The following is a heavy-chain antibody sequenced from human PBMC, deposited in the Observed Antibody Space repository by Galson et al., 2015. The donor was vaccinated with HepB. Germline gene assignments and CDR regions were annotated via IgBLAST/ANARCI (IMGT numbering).Heavy chain of an antibody. J-gene: IGHJ4*02. CDR3: ARDLSGAARYFDY. CDR1: GFSFSSYS. Sequence: SLRLSCAASGFSFSSYSMNWVRQAPGKGLEWISYVSSSSSTTYYADSVKDRFTISRDNAKNSLHLQMNSLRAEDTAVYYCARDLSGAARYFDYWGQGTLVTVSS. D-gene: IGHD6-6*01. V-gene: IGHV3-48*01. CDR2: VSSSSSTT.